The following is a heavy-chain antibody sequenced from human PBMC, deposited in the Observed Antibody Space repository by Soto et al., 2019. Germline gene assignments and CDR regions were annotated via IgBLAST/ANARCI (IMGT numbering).Heavy chain of an antibody. CDR3: ASVPDY. J-gene: IGHJ4*02. V-gene: IGHV4-30-2*01. D-gene: IGHD6-6*01. CDR2: IYHSGSI. CDR1: GGSISSGGYS. Sequence: QLQLQESGSGLVKPSQTLSLTCAVSGGSISSGGYSWSWIRQPPGKGLEWIGYIYHSGSIYYNPSRKGRVTIPVDRSKNQFSLKLSSVTAADTAVYHCASVPDYWGQGPLVTVSS.